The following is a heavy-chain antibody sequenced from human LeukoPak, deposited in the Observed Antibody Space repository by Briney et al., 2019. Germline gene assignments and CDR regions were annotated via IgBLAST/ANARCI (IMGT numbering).Heavy chain of an antibody. Sequence: GGSLRLSCAASGFTFSSYGMHWVRQAPGKGLEWVAFIRYDGSNKYYADSVKGRFTISRDNSKSTLYLQMNSLRAEDTAVYYCAKEYYYGSADSRNAFDIWGQGTMVTVSS. CDR1: GFTFSSYG. J-gene: IGHJ3*02. D-gene: IGHD3-10*01. CDR2: IRYDGSNK. CDR3: AKEYYYGSADSRNAFDI. V-gene: IGHV3-30*02.